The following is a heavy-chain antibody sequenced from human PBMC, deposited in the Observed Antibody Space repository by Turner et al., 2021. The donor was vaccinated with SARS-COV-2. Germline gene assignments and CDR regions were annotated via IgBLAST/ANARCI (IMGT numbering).Heavy chain of an antibody. CDR1: GYTLIELS. CDR2: FDPEDGET. CDR3: ATGYAYCGADCSIDY. Sequence: QVQLVQSGAEVKKPGASVRVSCKVSGYTLIELSMHWVRQAPGKGLEWMGGFDPEDGETIYAQKFQGRVTMTEDTSTDTAYMELSSLRSEDTAVYYCATGYAYCGADCSIDYWGQGTLVTVSS. V-gene: IGHV1-24*01. D-gene: IGHD2-21*02. J-gene: IGHJ4*02.